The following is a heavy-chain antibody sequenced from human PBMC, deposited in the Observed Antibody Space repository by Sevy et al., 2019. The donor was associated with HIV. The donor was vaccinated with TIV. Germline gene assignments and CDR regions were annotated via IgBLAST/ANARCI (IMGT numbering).Heavy chain of an antibody. CDR2: ISSDGVNK. J-gene: IGHJ4*02. D-gene: IGHD2-15*01. V-gene: IGHV3-30-3*01. Sequence: GGSLRLSCSVSGFTFNTYSFHWVRQAPGMGLEWVSVISSDGVNKYYADSVRGRFTISRDNSKGTLYLQMNNLRAGDTGVYYCARGGILVEGDDRTTPFDFWGQGTLVTVSS. CDR1: GFTFNTYS. CDR3: ARGGILVEGDDRTTPFDF.